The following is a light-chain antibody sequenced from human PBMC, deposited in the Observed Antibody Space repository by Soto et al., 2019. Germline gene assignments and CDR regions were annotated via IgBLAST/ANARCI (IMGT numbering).Light chain of an antibody. V-gene: IGKV3-15*01. J-gene: IGKJ1*01. CDR3: QQYNNWPTT. CDR2: GAS. CDR1: QSVSSN. Sequence: EIVMTQSPATLSVSPGERATLSCRASQSVSSNFAWYQQKPGQSPRLLINGASTRATGIPARFSGSGSGTEFTLTISSLQSEDFAVYYCQQYNNWPTTFGQGTKVEFK.